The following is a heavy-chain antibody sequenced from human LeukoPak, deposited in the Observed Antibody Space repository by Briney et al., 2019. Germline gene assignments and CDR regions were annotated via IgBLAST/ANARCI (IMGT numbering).Heavy chain of an antibody. V-gene: IGHV4-4*02. J-gene: IGHJ6*02. CDR1: GGSISSSNW. D-gene: IGHD5-18*01. CDR3: ARDLGLPYPDYYYGVDV. Sequence: SETLSLTCAVSGGSISSSNWWSWVRQPPGKGLEWIGEIYHSGSTNYNPSLKSRVTISVDTSKNQFSLKLSSVTAADTAVYYCARDLGLPYPDYYYGVDVWGQGTTVTVSS. CDR2: IYHSGST.